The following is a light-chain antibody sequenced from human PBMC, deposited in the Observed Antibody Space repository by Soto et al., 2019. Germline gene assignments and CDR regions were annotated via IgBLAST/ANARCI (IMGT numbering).Light chain of an antibody. CDR2: DAS. Sequence: EIVLTQSPATLSLSPGERATASCMASQSVSSYLAWSQQKPGQAPRLLIYDASNRATGIPARFSGSGSGTDFTLTISSLEPEDFAVYYCQQRSNWPLTFGGGTKVDI. V-gene: IGKV3-11*01. J-gene: IGKJ4*01. CDR1: QSVSSY. CDR3: QQRSNWPLT.